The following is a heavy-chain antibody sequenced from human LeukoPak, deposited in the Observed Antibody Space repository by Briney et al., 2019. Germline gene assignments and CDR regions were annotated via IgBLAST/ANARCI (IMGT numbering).Heavy chain of an antibody. CDR3: TTTRLADAFYFDY. D-gene: IGHD6-13*01. Sequence: GGSLRLSCAASGFTFSSYWMHWVRQAPGKGLVWVSRINSDGSRTTYADAVKGRFTVSRDNAKNTLYLQMNSLRAEDTAVYYCTTTRLADAFYFDYWGQRTLVTVSS. CDR2: INSDGSRT. V-gene: IGHV3-74*01. J-gene: IGHJ4*02. CDR1: GFTFSSYW.